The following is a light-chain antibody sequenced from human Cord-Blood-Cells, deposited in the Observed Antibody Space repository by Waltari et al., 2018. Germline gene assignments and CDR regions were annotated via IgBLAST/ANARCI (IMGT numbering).Light chain of an antibody. V-gene: IGLV2-11*01. CDR3: CSYAGSYTLV. CDR2: DVR. CDR1: SSNVGRYNY. J-gene: IGLJ3*02. Sequence: QYALTQPRSVSGIHGPSVTISCTGTSSNVGRYNYVSWYQQHPGKAPKPIIYDVRKRPSVVPDRFSGSKSGNTASLTISELQAEDEADYYCCSYAGSYTLVFGGGTKLTVL.